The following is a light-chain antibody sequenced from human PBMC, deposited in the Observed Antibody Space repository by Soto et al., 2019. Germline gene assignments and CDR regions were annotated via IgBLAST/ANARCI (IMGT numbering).Light chain of an antibody. CDR3: PQYGSSPLT. CDR2: DVF. Sequence: EIVLTQSPATLSLSPGERATLSCGASQSISSNYLAWYQQKPVLAPRLLIYDVFSRATGIPDRFSGSGSGADITRTISSLDTEDFEVDYCPQYGSSPLTFGGGTKVEGK. J-gene: IGKJ4*01. V-gene: IGKV3D-20*01. CDR1: QSISSNY.